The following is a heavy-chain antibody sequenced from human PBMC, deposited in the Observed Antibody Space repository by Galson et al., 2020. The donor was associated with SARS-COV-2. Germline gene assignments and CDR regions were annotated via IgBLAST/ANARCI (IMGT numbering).Heavy chain of an antibody. Sequence: GSLRLSCEASGFSFSSHAMNWVRQAPGKGLEWVSGVSDTGGTTYYADSVKGRFTISRDNSNNRLFLQMSSLRVDDTAVYYCAKAVARLGSWVVNYGMDVWGQGTTVTVSS. CDR3: AKAVARLGSWVVNYGMDV. D-gene: IGHD3-22*01. V-gene: IGHV3-23*01. CDR1: GFSFSSHA. CDR2: VSDTGGTT. J-gene: IGHJ6*02.